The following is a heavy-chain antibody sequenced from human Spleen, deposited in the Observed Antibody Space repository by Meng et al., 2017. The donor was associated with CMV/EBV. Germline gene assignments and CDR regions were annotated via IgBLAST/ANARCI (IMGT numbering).Heavy chain of an antibody. CDR1: GFTFSSYE. Sequence: GESLKISCAASGFTFSSYEMNWVRQAPGKGLEWVSVISGIGGSTYYAESVKGRFTISRDNSKNTLYLHMNSLRVDDTAVYYCAKAVVPVYYYYGMDVWGRGTTVTVSS. CDR2: ISGIGGST. V-gene: IGHV3-23*01. J-gene: IGHJ6*02. D-gene: IGHD2-2*01. CDR3: AKAVVPVYYYYGMDV.